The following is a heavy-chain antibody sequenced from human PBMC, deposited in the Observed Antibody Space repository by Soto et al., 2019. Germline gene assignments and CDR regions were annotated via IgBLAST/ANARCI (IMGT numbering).Heavy chain of an antibody. Sequence: GGSLRLSCAASGFTFSSYEMNWVRQAPGKGLEWVSYISSSGSTIYHADSVKGRFTISRDNAKNSLYLQMNSLRAEDTAVYYCARGGYYDSSGYYPPWYYFDYWGQGTLVTVSS. CDR3: ARGGYYDSSGYYPPWYYFDY. D-gene: IGHD3-22*01. CDR1: GFTFSSYE. J-gene: IGHJ4*02. CDR2: ISSSGSTI. V-gene: IGHV3-48*03.